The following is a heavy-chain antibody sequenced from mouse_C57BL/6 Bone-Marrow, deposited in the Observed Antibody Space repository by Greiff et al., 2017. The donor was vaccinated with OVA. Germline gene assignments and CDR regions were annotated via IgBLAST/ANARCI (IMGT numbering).Heavy chain of an antibody. CDR2: INPSSGYT. CDR1: GYTFTSYT. D-gene: IGHD2-3*01. Sequence: QVQLKESGAELARPGASVKMSCKASGYTFTSYTMHWVKQRPGQGLEWIGYINPSSGYTKYNQKFKDKATLTADKSSSTAYMQLSSLTSEDSAVYYCRWLLPAMDYWGQGTSVTVSS. V-gene: IGHV1-4*01. CDR3: RWLLPAMDY. J-gene: IGHJ4*01.